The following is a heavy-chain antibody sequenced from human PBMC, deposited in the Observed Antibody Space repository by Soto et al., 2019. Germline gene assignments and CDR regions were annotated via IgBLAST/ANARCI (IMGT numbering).Heavy chain of an antibody. V-gene: IGHV4-30-2*01. D-gene: IGHD3-3*01. CDR2: IYHSGST. J-gene: IGHJ6*02. Sequence: SETLSLTCAVSGGSISSGGYSWSWIRQPPGKGLEWIGYIYHSGSTHYNPSLKSRVTISVDRSKNQFSLKLSSVTAADTAVYYCASSKLPVRYYDFWSGSYGMDVWGQGTTVTVSS. CDR1: GGSISSGGYS. CDR3: ASSKLPVRYYDFWSGSYGMDV.